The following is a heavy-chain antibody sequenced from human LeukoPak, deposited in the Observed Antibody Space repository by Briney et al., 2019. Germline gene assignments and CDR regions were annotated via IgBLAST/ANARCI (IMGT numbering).Heavy chain of an antibody. CDR1: GFTFSSYS. V-gene: IGHV3-21*01. J-gene: IGHJ6*02. CDR2: ISRSSSYI. D-gene: IGHD3-3*01. Sequence: RAGGSLRLSCAASGFTFSSYSMNWVRQAPGKGLEWVSSISRSSSYIYYADSVKGRFTISRDNAKNSLYLQMNSLRAEDTAVYYCARDRLYDFWSGYYSGLGGMDVWGQGTTVTVSS. CDR3: ARDRLYDFWSGYYSGLGGMDV.